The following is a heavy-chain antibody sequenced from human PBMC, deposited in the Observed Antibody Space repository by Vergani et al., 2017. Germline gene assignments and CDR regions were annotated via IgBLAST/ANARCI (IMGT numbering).Heavy chain of an antibody. V-gene: IGHV4-34*01. J-gene: IGHJ4*02. CDR2: INHSGST. CDR1: GGSFSGYY. CDR3: ARGAQYXSSTSCYTSPFDY. Sequence: QVQLQQWGAGLLKPSETLALTCAVYGGSFSGYYWSWIRQPPGKGLEWIGEINHSGSTNYNPSLKSRVTISVDTSKNQFSLKLSSVTAADTAVYYCARGAQYXSSTSCYTSPFDYWVQGTLVTVSS. D-gene: IGHD2-2*02.